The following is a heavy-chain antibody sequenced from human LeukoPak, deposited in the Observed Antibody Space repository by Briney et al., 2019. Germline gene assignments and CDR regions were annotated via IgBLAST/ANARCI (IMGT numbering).Heavy chain of an antibody. CDR3: ARGRENYYDRPFDY. D-gene: IGHD3-22*01. Sequence: PSETLSLTCTVSGGSISSYYWSWIRQPPGKGLEWIGYIYCTGTTNYNPSLNSRVTISIDTSKNQFSLKLSSVTAADTAVYYCARGRENYYDRPFDYWGQGTLVTVSS. J-gene: IGHJ4*02. CDR1: GGSISSYY. CDR2: IYCTGTT. V-gene: IGHV4-59*01.